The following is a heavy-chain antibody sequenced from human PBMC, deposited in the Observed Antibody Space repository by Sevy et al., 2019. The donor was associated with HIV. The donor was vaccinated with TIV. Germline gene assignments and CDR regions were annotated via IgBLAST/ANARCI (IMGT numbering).Heavy chain of an antibody. CDR1: GFTFSSYW. CDR2: IKQDGSEK. D-gene: IGHD3-9*01. J-gene: IGHJ4*02. Sequence: LSLTCAASGFTFSSYWMSWVRQAPGKGLEWVANIKQDGSEKYYVDSVKGRFTISRDNAKNSLYLQMSSLRAEDTAVYYCARGGYDILTGYHRFDYWGQGTLVTVSS. CDR3: ARGGYDILTGYHRFDY. V-gene: IGHV3-7*01.